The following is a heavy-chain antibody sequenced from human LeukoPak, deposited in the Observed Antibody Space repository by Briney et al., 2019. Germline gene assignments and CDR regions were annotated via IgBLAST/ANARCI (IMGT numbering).Heavy chain of an antibody. CDR2: INPNSGGT. CDR3: ARERGSSSSWYPPYGGNWFDP. J-gene: IGHJ5*02. Sequence: GASVKVSCKASGYTFTSYGISWVRQAPGQGLEWMGWINPNSGGTNYAQKFQGRVTMTRDTSISTAYMELSRLRSDDTAVYYCARERGSSSSWYPPYGGNWFDPWGQGTLVTVSS. D-gene: IGHD6-13*01. V-gene: IGHV1-2*02. CDR1: GYTFTSYG.